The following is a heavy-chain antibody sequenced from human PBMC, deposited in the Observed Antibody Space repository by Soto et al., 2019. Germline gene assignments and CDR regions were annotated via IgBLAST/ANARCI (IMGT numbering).Heavy chain of an antibody. CDR2: IYYSGST. V-gene: IGHV4-31*03. J-gene: IGHJ4*02. CDR1: GVSISSGGYY. D-gene: IGHD1-26*01. CDR3: ARGRKWGFDY. Sequence: SETLSLTCTVSGVSISSGGYYWSWIRQHPGKGLEWIGYIYYSGSTYSNPSLKSRVTISVDTSKNQFSMKLSSVTAADKDGYYGARGRKWGFDYWGQGTLVTVSS.